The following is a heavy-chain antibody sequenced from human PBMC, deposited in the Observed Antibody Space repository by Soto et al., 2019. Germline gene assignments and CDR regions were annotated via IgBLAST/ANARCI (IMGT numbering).Heavy chain of an antibody. CDR2: LSAYNGDT. V-gene: IGHV1-18*01. D-gene: IGHD1-26*01. CDR3: ARWSAIVGGAEALDV. CDR1: GYTFINYG. J-gene: IGHJ3*01. Sequence: QVQLVQSGDEVKKPGASVRVSCKTSGYTFINYGITWVRQAPGQGLEGMGWLSAYNGDTSSSEKLQDRFTMTTDTSTNTVYMDLRSLTSDDTAVYYCARWSAIVGGAEALDVWGQGTMVIVSS.